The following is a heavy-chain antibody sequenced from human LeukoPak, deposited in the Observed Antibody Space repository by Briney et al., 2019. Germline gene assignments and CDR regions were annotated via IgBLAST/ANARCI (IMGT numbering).Heavy chain of an antibody. CDR1: GFTFSSYA. CDR2: ISGSGGST. V-gene: IGHV3-23*01. J-gene: IGHJ4*02. D-gene: IGHD2-2*01. Sequence: PGGSLRLSCAASGFTFSSYAMSWVRQAPGKGLEWVSAISGSGGSTYYADSVKGRFTISRDNSKNTLYLQMNRRGGEDTAVYYCAKAGCSSTSCYEDYWGQGTLVTVSS. CDR3: AKAGCSSTSCYEDY.